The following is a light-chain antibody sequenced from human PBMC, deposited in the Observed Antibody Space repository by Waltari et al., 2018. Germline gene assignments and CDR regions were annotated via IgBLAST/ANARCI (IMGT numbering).Light chain of an antibody. Sequence: QSALTQPASVSGSPGQSTTISCTGTTSDVGSYNLVSWYQQHPGEVPKLIIYEGNKRPSGVSNRFSGSKSGNTASLTISGLEPEDEADYYCCSYGGASIRIFGGGTKVTVL. V-gene: IGLV2-23*01. CDR2: EGN. CDR3: CSYGGASIRI. J-gene: IGLJ2*01. CDR1: TSDVGSYNL.